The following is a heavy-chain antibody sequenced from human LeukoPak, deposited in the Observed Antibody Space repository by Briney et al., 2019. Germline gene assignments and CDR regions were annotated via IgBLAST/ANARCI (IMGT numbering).Heavy chain of an antibody. CDR2: IYYSGST. Sequence: PSETLSLTCTVSGGSIISRGYYWGWIRQPPGKGLEWIGSIYYSGSTYYNPSLKSRVTISVDASKNHFSLKMSSVTAADTAMYYCARSETIMVKFDYWGHGTLVTVSS. D-gene: IGHD5-24*01. CDR1: GGSIISRGYY. V-gene: IGHV4-39*01. CDR3: ARSETIMVKFDY. J-gene: IGHJ4*01.